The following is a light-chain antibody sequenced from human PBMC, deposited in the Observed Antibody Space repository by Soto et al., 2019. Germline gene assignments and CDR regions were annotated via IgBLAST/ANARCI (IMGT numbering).Light chain of an antibody. CDR1: QGIRHD. J-gene: IGKJ1*01. V-gene: IGKV1-17*01. Sequence: DMQLTQSPSSLSASVGDRVTLTCRASQGIRHDLGWYQQKPGKAPKRLIYSASSLQSGVPSRFSGSGSGTEFTLTISSLQPEDFATYYCLQNNSYPVTFGQGTKVDI. CDR2: SAS. CDR3: LQNNSYPVT.